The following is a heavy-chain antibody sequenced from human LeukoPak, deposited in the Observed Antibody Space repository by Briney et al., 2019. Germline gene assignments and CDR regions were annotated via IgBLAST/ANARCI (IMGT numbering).Heavy chain of an antibody. CDR3: ASRFGEVTSYYFDY. CDR1: GYTFTGYY. J-gene: IGHJ4*02. V-gene: IGHV1-2*02. Sequence: GASVKVSCKASGYTFTGYYMHWVRQAPGQGLEWMGWINPNSGGTNYAQKFQGRVTMTRDTSISTAYMELSRLRSDDTAVYYCASRFGEVTSYYFDYWGQGTLVTVSS. CDR2: INPNSGGT. D-gene: IGHD3-3*01.